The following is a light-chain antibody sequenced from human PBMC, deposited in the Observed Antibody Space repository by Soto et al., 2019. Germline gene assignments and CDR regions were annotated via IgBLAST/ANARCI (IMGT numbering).Light chain of an antibody. Sequence: EIVLTQSPGTLSLSPGERATLSCRASQSVTSSYLAWYQQKPGQAPRLLIYGASNRATGIPDRFSGSGSGTDFTLTISRLEPEDFAVYYCQQYGSSPKFTFGPGTKVDIQ. CDR2: GAS. CDR1: QSVTSSY. J-gene: IGKJ3*01. V-gene: IGKV3-20*01. CDR3: QQYGSSPKFT.